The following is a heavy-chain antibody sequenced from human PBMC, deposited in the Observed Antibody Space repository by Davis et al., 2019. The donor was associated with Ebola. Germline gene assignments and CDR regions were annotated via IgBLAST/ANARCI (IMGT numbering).Heavy chain of an antibody. J-gene: IGHJ2*01. V-gene: IGHV4-59*01. D-gene: IGHD2-21*02. CDR3: ARDPALVVTGGGWHFDL. CDR2: IHYLGNT. CDR1: GGSINNYF. Sequence: MPSETLSLTCTVPGGSINNYFWSWIRQPPGKGLEWIGNIHYLGNTNYNPSLKSRVTISVDTSKNQFSLKLSSVTAADTAVYYCARDPALVVTGGGWHFDLWGRGTLVTVSS.